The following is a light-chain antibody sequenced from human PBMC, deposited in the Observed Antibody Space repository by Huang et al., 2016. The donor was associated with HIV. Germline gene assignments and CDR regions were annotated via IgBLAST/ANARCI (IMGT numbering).Light chain of an antibody. CDR3: HQYNNWLLS. J-gene: IGKJ4*01. Sequence: EIVMTQSPATLSVSPGQRFTLSCRANRSLSTNLAWYHQRHGQAPRLLIYGSSTRAPGIPARFSGSGSGTDFSLTISSLQSEDFALYYCHQYNNWLLSFGGGTRV. CDR2: GSS. CDR1: RSLSTN. V-gene: IGKV3-15*01.